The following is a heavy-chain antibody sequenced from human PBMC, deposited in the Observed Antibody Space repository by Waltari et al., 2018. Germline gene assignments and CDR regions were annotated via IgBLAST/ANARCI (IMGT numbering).Heavy chain of an antibody. CDR3: ATYVGASIGTAAFDV. CDR1: GGSITNNRHY. V-gene: IGHV4-39*01. J-gene: IGHJ3*01. CDR2: ISYTGAT. D-gene: IGHD3-16*01. Sequence: QLHLQESGPGLVKPSETLSLTCSVSGGSITNNRHYWAWIRQPPGTGLEWTATISYTGATYNNPSRKSRVTISGDTSKNQFSLKLNSVTAADTAVYYCATYVGASIGTAAFDVWGQGTMVTVSS.